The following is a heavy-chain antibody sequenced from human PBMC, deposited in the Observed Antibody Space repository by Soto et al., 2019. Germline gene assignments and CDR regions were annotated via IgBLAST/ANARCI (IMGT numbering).Heavy chain of an antibody. Sequence: GASVKVSCKASGGTFSSYAISWVRQAPGRGLEWMGGIIPIFGTANYAQKFQGRVTITADESTSTAYMELSSLRSEDTAVYYCARDYYGDSRRYYYYGMDVWGQGTTVTVSS. CDR2: IIPIFGTA. D-gene: IGHD4-17*01. CDR1: GGTFSSYA. J-gene: IGHJ6*02. V-gene: IGHV1-69*13. CDR3: ARDYYGDSRRYYYYGMDV.